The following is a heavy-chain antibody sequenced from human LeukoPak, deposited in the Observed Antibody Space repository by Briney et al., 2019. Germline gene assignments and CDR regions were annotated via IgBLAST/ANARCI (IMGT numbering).Heavy chain of an antibody. CDR2: IIPILGIA. CDR1: VGTFSSYA. Sequence: AASVKVSCKASVGTFSSYAINWVRQAPGQGLEWMGRIIPILGIANYAQKFQGRVTITADKSTSTAYMELSSLRSEDTAVYYCARDYGSSRAGFDYWGQGTLVTVSS. D-gene: IGHD6-13*01. V-gene: IGHV1-69*04. J-gene: IGHJ4*02. CDR3: ARDYGSSRAGFDY.